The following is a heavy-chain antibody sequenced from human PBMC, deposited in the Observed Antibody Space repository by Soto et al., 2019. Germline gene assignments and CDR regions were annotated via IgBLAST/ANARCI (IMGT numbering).Heavy chain of an antibody. J-gene: IGHJ4*02. V-gene: IGHV1-69*08. CDR2: VIPMLDVT. CDR3: VRDSPIGSTFSGHDDIDS. Sequence: QVQLVQSGAEVQKPGSSVKVSCQASGSTFRNHIITWVRQAPGQGLEWMGRVIPMLDVTNYAQKFQGRVTITADKSTTTAYMEVSSLSSEDTAVYYCVRDSPIGSTFSGHDDIDSWGQGTLVTVSS. CDR1: GSTFRNHI. D-gene: IGHD5-12*01.